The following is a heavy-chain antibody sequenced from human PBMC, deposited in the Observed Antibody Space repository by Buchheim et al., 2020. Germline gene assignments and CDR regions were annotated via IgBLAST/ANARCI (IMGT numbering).Heavy chain of an antibody. CDR3: AREGGYDQFDF. CDR2: ISDTGDTI. CDR1: GFTFSTYD. Sequence: EVRLVESGGGLVQPGGSLRLSCAASGFTFSTYDMNWVRQAPGKGLDWISYISDTGDTIYYADSVRGRFTISRDDAKNSLYLQMNGLRTEDTALYYCAREGGYDQFDFWGQGSL. D-gene: IGHD2-15*01. J-gene: IGHJ4*02. V-gene: IGHV3-48*03.